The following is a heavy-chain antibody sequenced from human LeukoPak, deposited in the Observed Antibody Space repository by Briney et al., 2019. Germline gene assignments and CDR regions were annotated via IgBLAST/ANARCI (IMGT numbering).Heavy chain of an antibody. V-gene: IGHV3-15*07. CDR1: GFTFTNAW. CDR3: STLTSRGLSDS. J-gene: IGHJ4*02. Sequence: GGSLRLSCAASGFTFTNAWMNWVRQAPGKGLEWVGRIKSKVDGETIDYAAPVKGRFTFSRDDSKNMLYLQMNSLKSEDTAVYYCSTLTSRGLSDSWGQGTLVTVPS. D-gene: IGHD1-20*01. CDR2: IKSKVDGETI.